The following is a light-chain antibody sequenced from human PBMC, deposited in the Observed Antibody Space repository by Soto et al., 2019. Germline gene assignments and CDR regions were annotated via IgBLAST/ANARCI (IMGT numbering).Light chain of an antibody. Sequence: QSVLTQPPSASGAPGQRVTISCTGSSSNIGAGYDVHWYQQLPGTAPKLLIYGNSNRPSGVPDRFSGSKSGTSASLATTGLQAEDEADYYCQSYDSSLSAAVFGGGTQLTVL. V-gene: IGLV1-40*01. CDR2: GNS. CDR1: SSNIGAGYD. J-gene: IGLJ7*01. CDR3: QSYDSSLSAAV.